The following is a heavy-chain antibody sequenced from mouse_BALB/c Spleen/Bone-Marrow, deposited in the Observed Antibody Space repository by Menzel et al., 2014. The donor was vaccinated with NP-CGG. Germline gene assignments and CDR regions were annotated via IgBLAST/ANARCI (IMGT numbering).Heavy chain of an antibody. Sequence: EVQVVESGGGLVQPGGSLKVSWAASGFTFNNYGMSWVRQTPDKRLELVATINRNGGSSYYPDSVKGRFTISRDNAKNTLYLQMSSLKSEDTAIYYCSRGNYGNYVDYFDYWGQGTTLTVSS. V-gene: IGHV5-6-3*01. CDR2: INRNGGSS. CDR3: SRGNYGNYVDYFDY. CDR1: GFTFNNYG. D-gene: IGHD2-1*01. J-gene: IGHJ2*01.